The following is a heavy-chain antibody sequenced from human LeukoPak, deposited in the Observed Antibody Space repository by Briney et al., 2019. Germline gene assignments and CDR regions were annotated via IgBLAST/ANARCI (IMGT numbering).Heavy chain of an antibody. Sequence: SVRVSCKASGGTFSSHAISWVRQAPGQGLEWMGGINPIFHTPTYAKKFQGRLTITKDESMSTASMDLSSLISDDTAVYYCARGRTTGEFDYWGQGTLVTVSS. J-gene: IGHJ4*02. CDR3: ARGRTTGEFDY. CDR1: GGTFSSHA. CDR2: INPIFHTP. V-gene: IGHV1-69*05. D-gene: IGHD4-11*01.